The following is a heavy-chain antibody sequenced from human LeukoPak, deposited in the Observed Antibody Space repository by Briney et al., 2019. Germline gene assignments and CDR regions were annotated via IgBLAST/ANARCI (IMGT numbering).Heavy chain of an antibody. CDR1: GDPITSSNHY. CDR3: AREYSAFDY. CDR2: IYYSGST. Sequence: SETLSLTCTVSGDPITSSNHYKWTWIRQPPGKGLEGICYIYYSGSTNYNPSLQSRVTISVDTSKNHFSLNLNSVPPADTAVYYCAREYSAFDYWGQGPLLTVSS. J-gene: IGHJ4*02. V-gene: IGHV4-61*01. D-gene: IGHD5-12*01.